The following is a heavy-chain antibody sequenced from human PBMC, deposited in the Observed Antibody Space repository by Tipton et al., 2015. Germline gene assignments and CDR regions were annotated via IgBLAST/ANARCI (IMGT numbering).Heavy chain of an antibody. V-gene: IGHV4-39*01. D-gene: IGHD3-10*01. CDR3: ARKPVVRGAYYYFDY. CDR2: IHYGGNT. CDR1: GASISRGSV. Sequence: TLSLTCTVSGASISRGSVWGWIRQPPGKGLEWIASIHYGGNTHYNPSLMSRVTISVDTSKNQFSLTLNSVTAADTAFYYCARKPVVRGAYYYFDYWGQGTLVTVSS. J-gene: IGHJ4*02.